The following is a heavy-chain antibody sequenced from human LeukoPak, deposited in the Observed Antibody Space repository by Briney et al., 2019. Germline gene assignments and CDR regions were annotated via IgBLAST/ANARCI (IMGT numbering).Heavy chain of an antibody. J-gene: IGHJ6*03. CDR3: ASNSGSWSSYYMDV. CDR1: GFTFSDYY. V-gene: IGHV3-11*01. Sequence: GGSLRLSCAASGFTFSDYYMSWIRQAPGKGLEWVSYISSSGSTIYYADSVKGRFTISRDNAKNSLYLQMNSLRAEDTAVYYCASNSGSWSSYYMDVWGKGTTVTVSS. D-gene: IGHD1-26*01. CDR2: ISSSGSTI.